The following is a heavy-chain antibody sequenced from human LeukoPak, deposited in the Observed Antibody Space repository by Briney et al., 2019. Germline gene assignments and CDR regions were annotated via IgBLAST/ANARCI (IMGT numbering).Heavy chain of an antibody. V-gene: IGHV4-30-2*02. Sequence: SETLSLTCDVSGGSLSSGDYSWSWIRQPPGKGLEWIGYLYQTTSTYYNPSLKSRLTMSLDRSKNQFSLKLSSVTAADTAVYYCASVAAGTNYFDYWGQGTLVTVSS. J-gene: IGHJ4*02. CDR1: GGSLSSGDYS. D-gene: IGHD6-13*01. CDR2: LYQTTST. CDR3: ASVAAGTNYFDY.